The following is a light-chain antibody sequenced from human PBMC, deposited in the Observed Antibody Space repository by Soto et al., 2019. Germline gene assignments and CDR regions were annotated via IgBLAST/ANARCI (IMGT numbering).Light chain of an antibody. CDR3: ASFRSGTILV. Sequence: VLTQPASVSGSAGQSVTISCTGPRSDIGDSNFISWYQHSPGKAPRLLIYEVNNRPSGVSRRFSGSKAGNTASLTISGLLDDDEADYFCASFRSGTILVFGSGTKVTVL. V-gene: IGLV2-14*01. J-gene: IGLJ1*01. CDR2: EVN. CDR1: RSDIGDSNF.